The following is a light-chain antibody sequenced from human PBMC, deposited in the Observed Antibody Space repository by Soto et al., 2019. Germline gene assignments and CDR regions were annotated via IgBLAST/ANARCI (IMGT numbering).Light chain of an antibody. CDR1: QSIGSS. J-gene: IGKJ4*01. CDR3: QQYTDWPPLT. Sequence: EIVMTQSPATLSVSPGERATLSCRASQSIGSSLAWYQQIPGQAPRLLIYGASTRATGVPARFSGSGSGTEFTLTILSLQSEDFAVYYCQQYTDWPPLTFGGGTKVEI. CDR2: GAS. V-gene: IGKV3-15*01.